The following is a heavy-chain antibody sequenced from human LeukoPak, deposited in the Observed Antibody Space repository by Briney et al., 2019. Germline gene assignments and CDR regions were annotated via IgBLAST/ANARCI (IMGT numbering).Heavy chain of an antibody. Sequence: ASVKVSCKASGYTFTGYYIHWVRQAPGQGLEWMGWINPNSGGTNYAQKFQGRVTMTRDTSISTAYMELSRLRSDDTAVYYCARTVRGVIRFDPWGQGTLVTVSS. CDR3: ARTVRGVIRFDP. D-gene: IGHD3-10*01. CDR2: INPNSGGT. J-gene: IGHJ5*02. V-gene: IGHV1-2*02. CDR1: GYTFTGYY.